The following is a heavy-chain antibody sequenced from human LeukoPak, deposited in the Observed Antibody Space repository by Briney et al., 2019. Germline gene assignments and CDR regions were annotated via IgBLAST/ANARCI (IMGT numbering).Heavy chain of an antibody. J-gene: IGHJ4*02. Sequence: GGSLRLSCAASGFTFSAYDMSWVRQAPGKGLEGVSGVSGSGGSAYYADSVKGRLTISRDNYKNTLYLQMNSLRAEDTAVYYCAKDLDIVATITGNWGQGTLVTVSS. CDR2: VSGSGGSA. D-gene: IGHD5-12*01. V-gene: IGHV3-23*01. CDR3: AKDLDIVATITGN. CDR1: GFTFSAYD.